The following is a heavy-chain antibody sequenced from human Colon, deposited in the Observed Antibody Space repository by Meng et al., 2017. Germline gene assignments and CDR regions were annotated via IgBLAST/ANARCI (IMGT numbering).Heavy chain of an antibody. Sequence: DQWHKSGPGLVKPSQTLPLTCAISGDSVSSNRALWHWVRQSPSRGLEWLGQTYYRSEWQNHYGVSVKSRITINADTSRNHFSLHLNSVTPEDTAVYYCTTWYGEYWGQGTLVTVPS. CDR3: TTWYGEY. CDR2: TYYRSEWQN. D-gene: IGHD3-10*01. V-gene: IGHV6-1*01. CDR1: GDSVSSNRAL. J-gene: IGHJ4*02.